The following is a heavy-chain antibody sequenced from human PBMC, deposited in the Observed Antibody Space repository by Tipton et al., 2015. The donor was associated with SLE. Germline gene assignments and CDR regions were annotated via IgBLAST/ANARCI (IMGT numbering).Heavy chain of an antibody. CDR2: IHTDGSIT. J-gene: IGHJ6*02. Sequence: GSLRLSCAASGFTFSNYWMHWVRQAPGKGLVWVSRIHTDGSITNYADFVKGRFTISRDNAKNTLFLQMNSLTAEDTAVYYCARALFDAVAGPSGMDVWGQGTTVTVSS. V-gene: IGHV3-74*01. D-gene: IGHD6-19*01. CDR3: ARALFDAVAGPSGMDV. CDR1: GFTFSNYW.